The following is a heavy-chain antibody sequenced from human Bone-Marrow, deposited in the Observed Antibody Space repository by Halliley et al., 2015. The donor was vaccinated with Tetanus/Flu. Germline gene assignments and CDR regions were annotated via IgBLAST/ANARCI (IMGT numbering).Heavy chain of an antibody. J-gene: IGHJ4*02. V-gene: IGHV1-18*01. Sequence: LGWVGWIGGYNYKTNYAENFQGRIPVDLEKSTSTAYMERRSLRSDDAAVYYCARDRWSGPDDHWGQGTLVTVSS. D-gene: IGHD3-3*01. CDR2: IGGYNYKT. CDR3: ARDRWSGPDDH.